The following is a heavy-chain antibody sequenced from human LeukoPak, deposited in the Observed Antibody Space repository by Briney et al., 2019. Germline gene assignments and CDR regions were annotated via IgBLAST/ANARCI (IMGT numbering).Heavy chain of an antibody. V-gene: IGHV4-4*02. CDR3: ARDPLLWFGESPGALDY. Sequence: PSGTLSLTCAVSGGSISSSNWWSWVRQPPGKGLEWIGEIYHSGSTYYNPSLKSRVTISVDTSKNQFSLKLSSVTAADTAVYYCARDPLLWFGESPGALDYWGQGTLVTVSS. CDR2: IYHSGST. J-gene: IGHJ4*02. CDR1: GGSISSSNW. D-gene: IGHD3-10*01.